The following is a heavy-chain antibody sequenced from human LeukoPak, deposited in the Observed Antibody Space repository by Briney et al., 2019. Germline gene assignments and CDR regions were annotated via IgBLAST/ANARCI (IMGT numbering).Heavy chain of an antibody. CDR3: ARATVLLGIDY. D-gene: IGHD3-10*01. CDR2: INPSGGST. CDR1: GYTFTSYY. J-gene: IGHJ4*02. V-gene: IGHV1-46*01. Sequence: ASVKVSCKASGYTFTSYYMHWVRQAPRQGLEWMGIINPSGGSTSYAQKFQGRVTMTRDTSTSTVYMELSSLRSEDTAVYYCARATVLLGIDYWGQGTLVTVSS.